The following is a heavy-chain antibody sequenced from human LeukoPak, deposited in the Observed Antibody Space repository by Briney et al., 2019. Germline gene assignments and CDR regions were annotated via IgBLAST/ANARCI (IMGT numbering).Heavy chain of an antibody. CDR1: GYSFTSYW. V-gene: IGHV5-51*01. D-gene: IGHD6-13*01. Sequence: GESLKISCKGSGYSFTSYWIGWVRQMPGKGLEWMGIIYPGDSDTRYSPSFQGQVTISADKSISTAYPQWSSLKASDTAMYYCVKYSSSWYESGYFQHWGQGTLVTVSS. J-gene: IGHJ1*01. CDR3: VKYSSSWYESGYFQH. CDR2: IYPGDSDT.